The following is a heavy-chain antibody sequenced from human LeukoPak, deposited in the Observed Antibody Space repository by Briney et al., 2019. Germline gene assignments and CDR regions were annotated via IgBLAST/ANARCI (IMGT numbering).Heavy chain of an antibody. CDR1: GFTFDDYA. CDR3: AIDIVCGGDCYEPT. Sequence: PGRSQRLSCAASGFTFDDYAMHWVRKAPAKALELVSLISGDGGSTYYADSVKGRFTISRDNSKDSLYLQMNSLRTEDTAWYYCAIDIVCGGDCYEPTWGQGTLVTVSS. D-gene: IGHD2-21*02. J-gene: IGHJ5*02. V-gene: IGHV3-43*02. CDR2: ISGDGGST.